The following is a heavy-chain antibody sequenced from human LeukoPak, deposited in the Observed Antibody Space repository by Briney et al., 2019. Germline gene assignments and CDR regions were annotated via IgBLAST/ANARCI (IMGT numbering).Heavy chain of an antibody. CDR1: GFTFYDYA. J-gene: IGHJ4*02. CDR3: AKGYHYDSSGYYYLDY. V-gene: IGHV3-43*02. Sequence: PGGSLRLSCAASGFTFYDYAMHWVRQAPGKALECFSFITWDGGSTYYADYVKGRFTISKDNSKNSLYLQMHSLRIQDTALYYCAKGYHYDSSGYYYLDYWGQGTLVTVSS. CDR2: ITWDGGST. D-gene: IGHD3-22*01.